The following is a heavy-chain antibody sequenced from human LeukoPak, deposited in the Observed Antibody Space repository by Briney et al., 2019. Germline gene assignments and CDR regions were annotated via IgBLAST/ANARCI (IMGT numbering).Heavy chain of an antibody. CDR2: INHSGST. J-gene: IGHJ6*03. D-gene: IGHD2-2*02. CDR3: ATDYTSNDGHYYMDV. Sequence: SETLSLTCAVYGGSFSGYYWSWIRQPPGKGLEWIGEINHSGSTNYNPSLKSRVTISVDTSKNQFSLKLSSVTAADTAVYYCATDYTSNDGHYYMDVWGKGTTVTISS. V-gene: IGHV4-34*01. CDR1: GGSFSGYY.